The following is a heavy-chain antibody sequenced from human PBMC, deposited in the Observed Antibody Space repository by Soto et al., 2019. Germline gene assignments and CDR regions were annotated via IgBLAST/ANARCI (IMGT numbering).Heavy chain of an antibody. V-gene: IGHV3-73*01. D-gene: IGHD3-9*01. CDR3: SRDDSDWFFN. J-gene: IGHJ4*02. CDR1: GYSVGASA. Sequence: PCWSLRLSCAASGYSVGASALEWVRQASGKGLEWLGRIGSKGETYATAYAASVKGRFTISRDDSKNTAYLQMNSLESEDTAVYYCSRDDSDWFFNWGRGTLVTVSS. CDR2: IGSKGETYAT.